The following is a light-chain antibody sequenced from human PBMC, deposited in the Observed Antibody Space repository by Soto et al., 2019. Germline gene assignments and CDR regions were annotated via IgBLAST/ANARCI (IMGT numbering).Light chain of an antibody. J-gene: IGKJ1*01. CDR2: HAS. Sequence: IVLTQSPGTLCVSPGERATLSCRASQSVSDKLAWYQQKPGQAPRLLIYHASTRATGIPARFSGSGSGTEFTLTISSLQSEDFAVYYCQQYNNWPPWTFGQGTKVDI. V-gene: IGKV3-15*01. CDR1: QSVSDK. CDR3: QQYNNWPPWT.